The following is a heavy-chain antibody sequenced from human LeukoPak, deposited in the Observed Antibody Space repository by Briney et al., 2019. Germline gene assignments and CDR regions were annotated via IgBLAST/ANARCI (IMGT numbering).Heavy chain of an antibody. Sequence: KPSETLSLTCAVYGGSFSGYYWSWIRQPPEKGLEWIGEINHSGSTNYNPSLKSRVTISVHTSKNQFSLKLSSVTAADTAVYYCVTNSIGYCSGGNCYQVSDSWGQGTLVTVSS. CDR2: INHSGST. D-gene: IGHD2-15*01. V-gene: IGHV4-34*01. J-gene: IGHJ4*02. CDR3: VTNSIGYCSGGNCYQVSDS. CDR1: GGSFSGYY.